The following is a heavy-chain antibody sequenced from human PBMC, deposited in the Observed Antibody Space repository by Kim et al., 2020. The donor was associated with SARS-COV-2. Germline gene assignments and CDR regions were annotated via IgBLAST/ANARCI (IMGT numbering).Heavy chain of an antibody. D-gene: IGHD6-13*01. CDR2: IYSGGST. Sequence: GGSLRLSCAASGFTVSSNYMSWVRQAPGKGLEWVSIIYSGGSTYYEDSVKGRFIISRDNSKNTLYLQMNSLRAEDTAVYYCAREYSSSWKGHYYGMDVWGQGSTVTVSS. CDR3: AREYSSSWKGHYYGMDV. CDR1: GFTVSSNY. J-gene: IGHJ6*02. V-gene: IGHV3-66*01.